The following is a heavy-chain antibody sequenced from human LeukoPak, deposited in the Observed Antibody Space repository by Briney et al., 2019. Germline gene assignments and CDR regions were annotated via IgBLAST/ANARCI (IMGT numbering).Heavy chain of an antibody. J-gene: IGHJ4*02. CDR1: GGSFSGYY. D-gene: IGHD6-13*01. CDR2: INHSGST. CDR3: ARGHNHSSSWFDY. Sequence: SETLSLTCAVYGGSFSGYYWSWIRQPPGKGLEWIGEINHSGSTNYNPSLKSRVTISVDTSKNQFSLKLSSVTAADTAVYYCARGHNHSSSWFDYWGQGTLVTVSS. V-gene: IGHV4-34*01.